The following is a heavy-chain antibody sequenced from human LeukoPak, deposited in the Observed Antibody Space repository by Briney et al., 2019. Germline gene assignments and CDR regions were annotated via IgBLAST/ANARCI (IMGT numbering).Heavy chain of an antibody. J-gene: IGHJ4*02. Sequence: SETLSLTCTVSGGSISSSSYYWGWIRQPPGKGLEWIGGIYYSGSTYYNPSLKSRVTISVDTSKNQFSLKLSSVTAADTAVYYCGGYCSSTSCPWRYWGQETLVTVSS. CDR2: IYYSGST. CDR1: GGSISSSSYY. CDR3: GGYCSSTSCPWRY. V-gene: IGHV4-39*01. D-gene: IGHD2-2*01.